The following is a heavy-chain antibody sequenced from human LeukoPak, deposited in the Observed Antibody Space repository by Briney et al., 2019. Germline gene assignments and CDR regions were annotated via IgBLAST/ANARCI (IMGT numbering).Heavy chain of an antibody. CDR2: IYSGGST. V-gene: IGHV3-53*05. CDR1: GFTVSSNY. D-gene: IGHD6-13*01. Sequence: GGSLRLSCAASGFTVSSNYMSWVRQAPGKGLEWVSVIYSGGSTYYADSVKGRFTISRDNSKNTLYLRMNSLRAEDTALYYCAKDMMYSSSSAFDYWGQGTLVTVSS. J-gene: IGHJ4*02. CDR3: AKDMMYSSSSAFDY.